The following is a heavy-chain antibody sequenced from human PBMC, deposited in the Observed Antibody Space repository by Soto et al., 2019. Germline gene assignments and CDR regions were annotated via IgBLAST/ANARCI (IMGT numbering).Heavy chain of an antibody. J-gene: IGHJ5*02. CDR1: GFTFFSNA. V-gene: IGHV3-23*01. D-gene: IGHD1-7*01. CDR2: ISGSGSST. CDR3: AKSWNYANWFDP. Sequence: GGSLRLSXAASGFTFFSNAMTWVRQAPGKGLEWVASISGSGSSTDYADSVKGRFIISRDNSMNTLYLQMNSLRAEDAAIYYCAKSWNYANWFDPWGQGTLVTVSS.